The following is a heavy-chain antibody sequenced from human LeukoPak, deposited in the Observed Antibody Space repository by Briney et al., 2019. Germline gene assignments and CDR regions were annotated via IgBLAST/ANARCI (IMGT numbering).Heavy chain of an antibody. CDR2: IIPILGIA. J-gene: IGHJ4*02. Sequence: TVKVSCKSSGGTFSIYAISWVRQAPGQGLEWMGRIIPILGIANYAQKFQARVTITADKSTSTAYMELSSLRSEDTAVYYCARANGSGSPTDYWGQGTLVTVSS. CDR3: ARANGSGSPTDY. CDR1: GGTFSIYA. D-gene: IGHD3-10*01. V-gene: IGHV1-69*04.